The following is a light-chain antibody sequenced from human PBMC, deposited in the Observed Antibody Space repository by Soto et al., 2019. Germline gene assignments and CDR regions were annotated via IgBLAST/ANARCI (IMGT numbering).Light chain of an antibody. CDR2: DVS. Sequence: QSVLTQPASVSGSPGQSITISCTGTSSDVGGYNYVSWYQQHPGKAPKLMIYDVSNRPSGVSNRFSGSKSGNTASLTISGLQAEAEADYYCSSYTSSSTLVFGGGTKLTVL. CDR3: SSYTSSSTLV. CDR1: SSDVGGYNY. J-gene: IGLJ2*01. V-gene: IGLV2-14*01.